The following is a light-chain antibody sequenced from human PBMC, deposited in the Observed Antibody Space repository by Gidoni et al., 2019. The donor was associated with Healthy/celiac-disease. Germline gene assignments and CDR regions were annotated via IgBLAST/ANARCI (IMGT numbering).Light chain of an antibody. Sequence: SYDLTQPPSVSVSPGQTASITCSGGKLGDKYACWYQQKPGQSPVLVIYQDSKRPSGIPERFSGSNSGNTATLTISGTQAMDEADYYCQAWDSSTAVFGTGTKVTVL. CDR1: KLGDKY. V-gene: IGLV3-1*01. CDR2: QDS. CDR3: QAWDSSTAV. J-gene: IGLJ1*01.